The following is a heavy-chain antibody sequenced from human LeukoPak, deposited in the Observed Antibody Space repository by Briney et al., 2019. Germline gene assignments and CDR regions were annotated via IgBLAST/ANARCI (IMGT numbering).Heavy chain of an antibody. Sequence: GSLRLSCAASGFTFSSYGMHWVRQAPGKGLEWVAFIRYDGSNKYYADSVKGRFTISRDNSKNTLYLQMNSLRAEDTAVYYCAKGGPADYYDSSGYYSPFDYWGQGTLVTVSS. CDR2: IRYDGSNK. V-gene: IGHV3-30*02. CDR3: AKGGPADYYDSSGYYSPFDY. D-gene: IGHD3-22*01. J-gene: IGHJ4*02. CDR1: GFTFSSYG.